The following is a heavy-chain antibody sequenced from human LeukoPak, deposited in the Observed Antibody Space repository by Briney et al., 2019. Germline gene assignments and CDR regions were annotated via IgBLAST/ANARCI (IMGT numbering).Heavy chain of an antibody. J-gene: IGHJ4*02. D-gene: IGHD1-26*01. CDR1: GFIFSSYN. V-gene: IGHV3-21*01. CDR2: ISSSSRYI. CDR3: ARDLSVGSKPDLGFDY. Sequence: GGSLRLSCVASGFIFSSYNMNWVRQAPGKGLEWVSSISSSSRYIYYTDSVKGRFTISRDNAKNSLYLQMNSLRAEDTAVYYCARDLSVGSKPDLGFDYWGQGTLVTVSS.